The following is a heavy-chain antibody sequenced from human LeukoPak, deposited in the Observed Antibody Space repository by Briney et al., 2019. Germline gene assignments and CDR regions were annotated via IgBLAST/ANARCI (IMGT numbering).Heavy chain of an antibody. CDR3: ARSSYDFLTGSPLLNSFDY. J-gene: IGHJ4*02. CDR2: VNAGNGKT. V-gene: IGHV1-3*01. CDR1: GYTFTRYA. Sequence: ASVKVSCKASGYTFTRYALNWVRQAPRQRLEWMGWVNAGNGKTKYSQKFQGRVTITRDTSASAAYMELNSLRSEDTAVYYCARSSYDFLTGSPLLNSFDYWGQGTLVTVSS. D-gene: IGHD3-9*01.